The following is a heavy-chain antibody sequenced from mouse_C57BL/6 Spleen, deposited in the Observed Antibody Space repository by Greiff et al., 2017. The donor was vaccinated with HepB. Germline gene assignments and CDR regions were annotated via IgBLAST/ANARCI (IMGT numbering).Heavy chain of an antibody. CDR1: GYTFNSYW. J-gene: IGHJ4*01. D-gene: IGHD1-1*01. CDR2: IYPGSGST. V-gene: IGHV1-55*01. CDR3: AREITTGDRDY. Sequence: QVQLQQPGAELVKPGAPVKMSCKASGYTFNSYWITWVKQRPGQGLEWIGDIYPGSGSTNYNEKFKSKATLTVDTSSSTAYMQLSSLTSEDSAVYYCAREITTGDRDYWGQGTSVTVSS.